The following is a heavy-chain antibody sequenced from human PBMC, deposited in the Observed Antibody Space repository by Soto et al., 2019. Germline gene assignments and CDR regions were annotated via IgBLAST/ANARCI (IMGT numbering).Heavy chain of an antibody. J-gene: IGHJ4*02. Sequence: SETLSLTCTVSGGSISSGDYYWSWIRQVPGKGLEWIGYIYYSGSTYYNPSLKSRVAMSVDTSKNQFSLKLSSVTAADTAIYYCAREGRRAAAGRFDYWGQGTLVTVSS. CDR2: IYYSGST. CDR3: AREGRRAAAGRFDY. V-gene: IGHV4-31*03. D-gene: IGHD6-13*01. CDR1: GGSISSGDYY.